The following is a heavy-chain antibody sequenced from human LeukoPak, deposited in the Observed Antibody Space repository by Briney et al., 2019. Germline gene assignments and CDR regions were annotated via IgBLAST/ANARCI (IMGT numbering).Heavy chain of an antibody. CDR1: GYTCAAYY. J-gene: IGHJ4*02. CDR2: INPNSGGT. CDR3: ARGVYYDRRGCCFDY. D-gene: IGHD3-22*01. Sequence: APVKVSDTPSGYTCAAYYMYRVRQAPGQGLEWVGWINPNSGGTNYAQKFQGRVTMTRDNSISTGYIELSRLRADDTAVYHCARGVYYDRRGCCFDYWGQGALVTVSS. V-gene: IGHV1-2*02.